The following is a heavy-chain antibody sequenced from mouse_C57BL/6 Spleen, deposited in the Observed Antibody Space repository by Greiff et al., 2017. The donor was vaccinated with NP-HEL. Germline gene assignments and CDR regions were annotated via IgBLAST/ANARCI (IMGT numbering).Heavy chain of an antibody. CDR1: GYAFSSSW. CDR3: ARRGWDYDGNYAMDY. D-gene: IGHD2-4*01. J-gene: IGHJ4*01. V-gene: IGHV1-82*01. Sequence: QVQLQQSGPELVKPGASVKISCKASGYAFSSSWMNWVKQRPGKGLEWIGRIYPGDGDTNYNGKFKGKATLTADKSSSTAYMQFSSLTSEDSAIYYCARRGWDYDGNYAMDYWGQGTSVTVSS. CDR2: IYPGDGDT.